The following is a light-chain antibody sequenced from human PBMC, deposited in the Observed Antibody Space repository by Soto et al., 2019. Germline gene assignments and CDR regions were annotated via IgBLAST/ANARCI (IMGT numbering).Light chain of an antibody. CDR2: DND. CDR1: TSNIAINY. J-gene: IGLJ3*02. V-gene: IGLV1-51*01. Sequence: QSVLTQPPSVSAPPGQKVTISCSGSTSNIAINYVSWCQKVPGTAPTLLIYDNDKRPSGIPDRFSASKSGTAATLDISGLQTGDEADYYCATWDISLTAVLFGGGTQLTVL. CDR3: ATWDISLTAVL.